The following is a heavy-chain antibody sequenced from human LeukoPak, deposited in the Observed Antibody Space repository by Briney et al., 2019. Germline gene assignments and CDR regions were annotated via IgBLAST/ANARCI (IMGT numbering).Heavy chain of an antibody. D-gene: IGHD6-19*01. Sequence: PSETLSLTCTVSGGSISSYYWSWIRQPPGKGLEWIGYIHNSGGTNYNRSLKSRVTISADTSKNQFSLKLRSVTAADTAVYYCARRGYSSGWKAYYFDYWGQGTLVTVSS. CDR3: ARRGYSSGWKAYYFDY. V-gene: IGHV4-59*08. CDR1: GGSISSYY. J-gene: IGHJ4*02. CDR2: IHNSGGT.